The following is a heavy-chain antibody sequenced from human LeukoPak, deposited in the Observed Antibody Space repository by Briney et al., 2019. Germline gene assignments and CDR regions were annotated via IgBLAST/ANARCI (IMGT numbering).Heavy chain of an antibody. CDR3: ARDNRWSQPADFDY. CDR1: GFTFSIYN. V-gene: IGHV3-21*01. D-gene: IGHD1-14*01. CDR2: ISSSGSYI. Sequence: GGSLRLSCAASGFTFSIYNMNWVRQTPGKGLEWVSFISSSGSYIYYADSVKGRFTISRDNAKNSLYLQMNSLRAEDTAVYYCARDNRWSQPADFDYWGQGTLVTVSS. J-gene: IGHJ4*02.